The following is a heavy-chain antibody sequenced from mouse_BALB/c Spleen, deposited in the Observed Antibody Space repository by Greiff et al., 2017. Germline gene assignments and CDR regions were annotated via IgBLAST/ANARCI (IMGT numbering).Heavy chain of an antibody. D-gene: IGHD2-4*01. CDR3: ARRYDYDGFAY. CDR2: ISSGGSYT. V-gene: IGHV5-9-3*01. CDR1: GFTFSSYA. Sequence: EVNLVESGGGLVKPGGSLKLSCAASGFTFSSYAMSWVRQTPEKRLEWVATISSGGSYTYYPDSVKGRFTISRDNAKNTLYLQMSSLRSEDTAMYYCARRYDYDGFAYWGQGTLVTVSA. J-gene: IGHJ3*01.